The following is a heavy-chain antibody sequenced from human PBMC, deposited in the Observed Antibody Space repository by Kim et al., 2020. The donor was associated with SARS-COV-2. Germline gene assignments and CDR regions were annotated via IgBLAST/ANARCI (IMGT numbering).Heavy chain of an antibody. V-gene: IGHV4-39*07. CDR3: ARAQGSVVRGVTVYYYYGMDV. CDR1: GGSISSSSYY. Sequence: SETLSLTCTVSGGSISSSSYYWGWIRQPPGKGLEWIGTINYSGSTYYNSSLKSRVTISVDTSKNQVSLNLSSVTAADTAVYYCARAQGSVVRGVTVYYYYGMDVWGQGTPVTVSS. CDR2: INYSGST. D-gene: IGHD3-10*01. J-gene: IGHJ6*02.